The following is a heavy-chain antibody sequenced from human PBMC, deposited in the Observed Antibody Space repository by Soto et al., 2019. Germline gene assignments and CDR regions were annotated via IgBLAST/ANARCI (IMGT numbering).Heavy chain of an antibody. Sequence: PGGSLRLSCAASGFTFSSYEMNWVRQAPGKGLEWVSYISSSGRTIYYGDSVKGRFTISRDNAKNSLYLQMNSLRAEDTAVYYCARGVVGYSYGYDYWGQGTLVTVSS. V-gene: IGHV3-48*03. CDR2: ISSSGRTI. CDR1: GFTFSSYE. CDR3: ARGVVGYSYGYDY. D-gene: IGHD5-18*01. J-gene: IGHJ4*02.